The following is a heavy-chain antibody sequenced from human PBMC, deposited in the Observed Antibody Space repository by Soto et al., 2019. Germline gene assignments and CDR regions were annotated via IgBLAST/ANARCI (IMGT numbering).Heavy chain of an antibody. CDR3: ATYREDLVDY. V-gene: IGHV4-59*08. J-gene: IGHJ4*02. Sequence: SETLSLTCTVSGGSIRSYYWSWIRQPPGKGLEWIGYIYYSGTTTYNSSLKSRVTISVDTSKNQFSLKLSSVTAADTAVYYCATYREDLVDYWGQGTLVTVSS. D-gene: IGHD3-16*02. CDR2: IYYSGTT. CDR1: GGSIRSYY.